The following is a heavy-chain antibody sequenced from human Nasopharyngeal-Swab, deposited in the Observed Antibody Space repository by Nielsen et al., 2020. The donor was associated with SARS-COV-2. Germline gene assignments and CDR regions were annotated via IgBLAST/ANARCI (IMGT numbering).Heavy chain of an antibody. CDR1: GFTFSSYS. D-gene: IGHD6-6*01. V-gene: IGHV3-21*01. CDR2: ISSSSSYI. CDR3: ARDEQLAYGMDV. Sequence: GESLKISCAASGFTFSSYSMNWVRQAPGKGLELVSSISSSSSYIYYADSVKGRFTISRDNAKNSLYLQMNSLRAEDTAVYYCARDEQLAYGMDVWGQGTTVTVSS. J-gene: IGHJ6*02.